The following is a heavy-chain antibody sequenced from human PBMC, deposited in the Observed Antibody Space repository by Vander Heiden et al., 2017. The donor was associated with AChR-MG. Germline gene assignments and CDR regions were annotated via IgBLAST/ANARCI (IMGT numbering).Heavy chain of an antibody. CDR1: GFILRNAR. CDR3: TAGWYFDL. V-gene: IGHV3-15*01. CDR2: IKSQANGGTI. Sequence: EVQLVESGGGLVQPGGSLRLPGATPGFILRNARTSWVRQAPGKGLEWVARIKSQANGGTIEYAALVNGRFTISRDDSQSTVYIQMNSLKTEDTAVYYCTAGWYFDLWGRGTLITVSS. J-gene: IGHJ2*01.